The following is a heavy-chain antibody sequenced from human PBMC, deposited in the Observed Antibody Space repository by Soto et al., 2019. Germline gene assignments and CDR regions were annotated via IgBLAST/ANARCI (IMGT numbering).Heavy chain of an antibody. Sequence: GGSLRLSCAASGFTFSCYAIHCVRQAPGKGLEWVAVISYDGSNKYYADSVKGRFTISRDNSKNTLYLQMNSLRAEDTAVYYCARDRDGYIGYWGQGALVTVSS. CDR3: ARDRDGYIGY. CDR2: ISYDGSNK. CDR1: GFTFSCYA. V-gene: IGHV3-30-3*01. J-gene: IGHJ4*02.